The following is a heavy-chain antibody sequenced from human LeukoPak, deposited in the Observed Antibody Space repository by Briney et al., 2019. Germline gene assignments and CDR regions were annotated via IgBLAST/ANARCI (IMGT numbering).Heavy chain of an antibody. Sequence: SETLSLTCTVSGGSISRYYWSWIRQPAGKGLEWIGRIYTSGSTNYNPSLKSRVTMSVDTSKNQFSLKLSSVTAADTAVYYCARIYCGYSYDYGPCYFDYWGQGTLVTVSS. J-gene: IGHJ4*02. V-gene: IGHV4-4*07. CDR2: IYTSGST. D-gene: IGHD5-18*01. CDR3: ARIYCGYSYDYGPCYFDY. CDR1: GGSISRYY.